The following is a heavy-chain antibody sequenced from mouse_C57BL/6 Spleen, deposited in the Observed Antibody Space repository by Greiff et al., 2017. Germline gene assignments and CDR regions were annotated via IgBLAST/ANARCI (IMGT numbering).Heavy chain of an antibody. CDR1: GFTFSDFY. J-gene: IGHJ4*01. D-gene: IGHD2-10*01. V-gene: IGHV7-1*01. CDR3: ARDGLLGAMDY. Sequence: EVQLVESGGGLVQSGRSLRLSCATSGFTFSDFYMEWVRQAPGKGLEWIAASRNKANDYTTEYSASVKGRFIVSRDTSQSILYLQMNALRAEDTAIYYCARDGLLGAMDYWGQGTSVTVSS. CDR2: SRNKANDYTT.